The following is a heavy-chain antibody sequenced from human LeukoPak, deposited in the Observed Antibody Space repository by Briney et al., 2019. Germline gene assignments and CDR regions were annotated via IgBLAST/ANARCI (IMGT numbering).Heavy chain of an antibody. D-gene: IGHD5-12*01. J-gene: IGHJ4*02. V-gene: IGHV4-59*01. CDR2: IYYNGST. CDR3: ARDSGTNGGAFDY. Sequence: SETLSLTCTVSGGSISNYYWSWIRQPPGKGLEWIGYIYYNGSTNYNPSLKRRLTISVDTSKNHFSLELSSVTAADTAVYYCARDSGTNGGAFDYLGQGTLVSVSS. CDR1: GGSISNYY.